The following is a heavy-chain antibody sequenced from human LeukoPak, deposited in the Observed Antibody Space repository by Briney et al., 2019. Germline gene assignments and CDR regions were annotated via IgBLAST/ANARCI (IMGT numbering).Heavy chain of an antibody. CDR3: ARVTTVTTIYNWFDP. CDR2: ISSSGSTI. J-gene: IGHJ5*02. CDR1: GFTFSSYE. Sequence: PGGSLRLSCAASGFTFSSYEMNWVRQAPGKGLEWVSYISSSGSTIYYADSVKGRFTISRDNAKNSLYLQMNSLRAEDTAVYYCARVTTVTTIYNWFDPWGQGTLVTVSS. V-gene: IGHV3-48*03. D-gene: IGHD4-11*01.